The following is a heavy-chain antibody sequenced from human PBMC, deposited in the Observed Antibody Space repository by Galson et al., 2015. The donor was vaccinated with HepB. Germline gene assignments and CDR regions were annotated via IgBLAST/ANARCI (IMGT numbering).Heavy chain of an antibody. CDR3: ARDRRGYSYGTYYYGMDV. CDR1: GGSISSYY. CDR2: IYYSGST. D-gene: IGHD5-18*01. J-gene: IGHJ6*02. V-gene: IGHV4-59*12. Sequence: TLSLTCTVSGGSISSYYWSWIRQPPGKGLEWIGYIYYSGSTNYNPSLKSRVTISVDTPKNQFSLKLSSVTAADTAVYYRARDRRGYSYGTYYYGMDVWGQGTTVTVSS.